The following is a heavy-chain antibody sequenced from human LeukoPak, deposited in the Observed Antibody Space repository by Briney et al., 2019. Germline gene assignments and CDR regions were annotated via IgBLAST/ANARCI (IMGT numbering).Heavy chain of an antibody. Sequence: GGSLRLSCAASGFTFSSYSMNWVRQAPGKGLEWVSSISSSSSYIYYADSVKGRFTISRDNAKNSLYLQMNSLRAEDTAVYYCASGRCSSTSCYPVYYYYYYGMDVWGQGTTVTVSS. D-gene: IGHD2-2*01. V-gene: IGHV3-21*01. CDR2: ISSSSSYI. J-gene: IGHJ6*02. CDR1: GFTFSSYS. CDR3: ASGRCSSTSCYPVYYYYYYGMDV.